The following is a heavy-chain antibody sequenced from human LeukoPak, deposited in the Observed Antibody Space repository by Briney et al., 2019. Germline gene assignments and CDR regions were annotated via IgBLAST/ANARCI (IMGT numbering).Heavy chain of an antibody. D-gene: IGHD3-9*01. J-gene: IGHJ4*02. CDR1: GGSISSGSYY. CDR2: IYTSGST. Sequence: SETLSLTCTVSGGSISSGSYYWSWIRQPAGKGLEWIGRIYTSGSTNYNPSLKSRVTISVDTSKNQFSLKLSSVTAADTAVYYCARVARYFDPSVFDYWGQGTLVTVSS. V-gene: IGHV4-61*02. CDR3: ARVARYFDPSVFDY.